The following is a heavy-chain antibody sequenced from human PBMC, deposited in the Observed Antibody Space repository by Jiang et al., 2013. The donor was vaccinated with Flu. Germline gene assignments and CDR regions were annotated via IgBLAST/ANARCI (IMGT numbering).Heavy chain of an antibody. D-gene: IGHD4-17*01. Sequence: GAEVKKPGESLRISCKGSGYTFTSYWIGWVRQMPGKGLEWLGIIYPGDSDTRYSPSFQGQVTISADKSISTAYLQWSSLEASDSGIYYCARRQYGDYAFDFWGQGTLVPVSS. CDR2: IYPGDSDT. J-gene: IGHJ4*02. CDR3: ARRQYGDYAFDF. V-gene: IGHV5-51*03. CDR1: GYTFTSYW.